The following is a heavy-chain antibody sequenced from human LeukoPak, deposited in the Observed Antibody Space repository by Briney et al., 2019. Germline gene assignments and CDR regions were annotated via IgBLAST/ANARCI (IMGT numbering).Heavy chain of an antibody. D-gene: IGHD3-22*01. CDR3: ARVAPPLYNYDTSGYYPDY. CDR1: GGSISSGGYY. Sequence: SETLSLTCTVSGGSISSGGYYWSWIRQHPGKGLEWIGYIYYSGSTYYNPSLKSRVTISADTSKNQFSLRLSSVTAALTAVYYRARVAPPLYNYDTSGYYPDYWGQGTLVTVYS. J-gene: IGHJ4*02. V-gene: IGHV4-31*03. CDR2: IYYSGST.